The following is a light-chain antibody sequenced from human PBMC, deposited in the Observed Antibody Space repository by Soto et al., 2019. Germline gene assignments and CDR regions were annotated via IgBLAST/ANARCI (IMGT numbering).Light chain of an antibody. CDR1: QAIRND. CDR2: AAS. V-gene: IGKV1-17*01. J-gene: IGKJ1*01. CDR3: QQNNSVPRT. Sequence: DIQMNQSPSSLSASVGDRVTITCRASQAIRNDLAWFQQKPGKGPKRLIHAASILQGGVPSRFRGSGSGTESTLPLSSRQPEDFATYYCQQNNSVPRTFGQGTKVDI.